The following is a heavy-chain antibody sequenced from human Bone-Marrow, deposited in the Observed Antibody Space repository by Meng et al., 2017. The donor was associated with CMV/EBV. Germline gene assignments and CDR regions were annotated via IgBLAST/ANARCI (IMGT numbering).Heavy chain of an antibody. CDR3: ARDGRYCSGGSCYSF. CDR1: GYTFTGYY. J-gene: IGHJ4*02. CDR2: INPNSGGT. V-gene: IGHV1-2*02. Sequence: ASVKVSCKASGYTFTGYYMHWVRQAPGQGLEWMGWINPNSGGTNYAQKFQGRVTMTRDTSISTAYMELSRLRSDDTAVYYCARDGRYCSGGSCYSFWGQGTLVTVSS. D-gene: IGHD2-15*01.